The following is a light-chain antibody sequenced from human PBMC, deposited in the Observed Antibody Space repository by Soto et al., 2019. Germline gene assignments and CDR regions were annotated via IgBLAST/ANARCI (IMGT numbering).Light chain of an antibody. CDR1: QSVSNK. CDR2: GAS. CDR3: QQYGSSFAT. J-gene: IGKJ1*01. V-gene: IGKV3-20*01. Sequence: EIVLTQSPGTLSLSPGKRATLSCRASQSVSNKLAWYRQTPGQAPRLLIYGASTRATDTPARFSGSGSGTDFTLTISRVEPADFAVYYCQQYGSSFATFGQGTQV.